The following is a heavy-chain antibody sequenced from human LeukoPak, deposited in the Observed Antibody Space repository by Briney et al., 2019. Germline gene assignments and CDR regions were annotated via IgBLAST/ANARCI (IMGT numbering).Heavy chain of an antibody. CDR1: GFTFSSYA. V-gene: IGHV3-30-3*01. J-gene: IGHJ4*02. Sequence: GGSLRLSCAASGFTFSSYAMHWVRQAPGKGLEWVAVISYDGSNKYYADSVKGRFTISRDNSKNTLYLQMNSLRAEDTAVYYCAKDLGYYDSSGYYWDYWGQGTLVTVSS. D-gene: IGHD3-22*01. CDR3: AKDLGYYDSSGYYWDY. CDR2: ISYDGSNK.